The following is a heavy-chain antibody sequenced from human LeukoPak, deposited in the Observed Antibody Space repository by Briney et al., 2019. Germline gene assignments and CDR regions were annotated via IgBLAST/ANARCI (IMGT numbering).Heavy chain of an antibody. D-gene: IGHD3-10*01. CDR1: GFTFSSYG. J-gene: IGHJ4*02. Sequence: PGGSLRLSCAASGFTFSSYGMHWARQAPGKGLEWVAFIRYDGSNKYYADSVKGRFTISRDNSKNTLYLQMNSLRAEDTAVYYCAKRYYGSGRHSFDYWGQGTLVTVSS. CDR3: AKRYYGSGRHSFDY. CDR2: IRYDGSNK. V-gene: IGHV3-30*02.